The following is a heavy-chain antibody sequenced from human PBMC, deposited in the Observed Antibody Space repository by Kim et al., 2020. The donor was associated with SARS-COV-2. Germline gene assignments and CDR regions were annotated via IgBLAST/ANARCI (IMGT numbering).Heavy chain of an antibody. J-gene: IGHJ4*02. D-gene: IGHD5-18*01. CDR3: AKAGRQLWFLLGDY. Sequence: ADYVKGRYTIFSDNSKNTMYLQMNRLNGEDTDVYYCAKAGRQLWFLLGDYWGQGTLVTVSS. V-gene: IGHV3-23*01.